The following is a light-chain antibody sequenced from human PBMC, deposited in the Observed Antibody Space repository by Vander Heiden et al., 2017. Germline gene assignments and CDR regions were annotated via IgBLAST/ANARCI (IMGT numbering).Light chain of an antibody. CDR2: AAS. CDR1: QSISSY. J-gene: IGKJ3*01. CDR3: QRIYSTPIFT. Sequence: DIQMTQSPSSLSASVGDRVTITCRASQSISSYLNWYQHKPGKAPKLLIYAASSLQSGVPSRFSGSGYGTDFTLTISSRQPEDFTTYYCQRIYSTPIFTFGPGTKVDIK. V-gene: IGKV1-39*01.